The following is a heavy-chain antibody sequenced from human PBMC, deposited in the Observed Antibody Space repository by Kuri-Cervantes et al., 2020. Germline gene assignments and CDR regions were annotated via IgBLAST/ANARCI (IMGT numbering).Heavy chain of an antibody. CDR1: GYTFTSYD. V-gene: IGHV1-8*01. CDR3: ARVMAGTFYYYYYGMDV. CDR2: MNPNSGNT. Sequence: ASVKVSCKASGYTFTSYDINWVRQATGQGLEWMGWMNPNSGNTGYAQKFQGRVTMTRNTSISTAYMELSSLRSEDTAVYYCARVMAGTFYYYYYGMDVWGQGTTVTASS. J-gene: IGHJ6*02. D-gene: IGHD6-19*01.